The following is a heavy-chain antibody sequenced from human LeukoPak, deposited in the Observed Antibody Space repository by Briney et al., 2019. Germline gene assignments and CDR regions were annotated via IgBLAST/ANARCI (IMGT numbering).Heavy chain of an antibody. D-gene: IGHD2-8*01. CDR3: AKNGAISSYHYMDV. V-gene: IGHV3-23*01. CDR2: ISGIGDII. Sequence: GGSLILSCEASGFSFSNYAMSWVRQAPGKGLEWVSTISGIGDIIHYADSVKGRFTVSRDNSKNTLYVQMNSLRAEDTAVYYCAKNGAISSYHYMDVWAKGPRSPSP. CDR1: GFSFSNYA. J-gene: IGHJ6*03.